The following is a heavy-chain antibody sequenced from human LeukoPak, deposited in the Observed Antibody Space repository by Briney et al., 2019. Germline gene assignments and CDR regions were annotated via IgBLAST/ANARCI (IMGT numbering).Heavy chain of an antibody. CDR2: IYPGDSDT. J-gene: IGHJ4*02. Sequence: GESLKISCKGSGYSFTSYWLGWVRQMPGKGLEWMGIIYPGDSDTRYSPSFQGQVTISADKSISTAYLQWSSLKASDTAMYCCARRAPWYYDSSGYWIDYWGQGTLVTVSS. CDR1: GYSFTSYW. V-gene: IGHV5-51*01. CDR3: ARRAPWYYDSSGYWIDY. D-gene: IGHD3-22*01.